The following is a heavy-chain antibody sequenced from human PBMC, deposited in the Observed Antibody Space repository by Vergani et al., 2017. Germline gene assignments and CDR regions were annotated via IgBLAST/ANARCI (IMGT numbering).Heavy chain of an antibody. CDR1: GFTFSSYA. CDR2: IYYSGST. CDR3: ARHSTVEWLVKLGWIDP. J-gene: IGHJ5*02. Sequence: VQLLESGGGLVQPGGSLRLSCAASGFTFSSYAMSWIRQPPGKGLEWIASIYYSGSTYYNPSLKSRVTISVDTSKNQFSLKLSSVTAADTAVYFCARHSTVEWLVKLGWIDPWGQGILVTVSS. V-gene: IGHV4-39*01. D-gene: IGHD6-19*01.